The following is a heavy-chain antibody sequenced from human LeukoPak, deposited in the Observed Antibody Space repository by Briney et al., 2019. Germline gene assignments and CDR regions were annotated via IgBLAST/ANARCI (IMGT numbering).Heavy chain of an antibody. D-gene: IGHD5-18*01. Sequence: PGGSLRLSCAASGFTFSSYWMHWVRQAPGKGLVWVSRVISEGSGTLYADSVKGRFTISRDNAKNTLYLQMNSLRAEDTAVYYCTRSSAYSYGLSWGQGTLVTVSS. V-gene: IGHV3-74*01. J-gene: IGHJ4*02. CDR1: GFTFSSYW. CDR2: VISEGSGT. CDR3: TRSSAYSYGLS.